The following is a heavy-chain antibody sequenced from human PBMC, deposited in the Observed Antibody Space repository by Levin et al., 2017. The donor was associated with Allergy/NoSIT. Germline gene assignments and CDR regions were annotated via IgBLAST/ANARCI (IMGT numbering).Heavy chain of an antibody. V-gene: IGHV4-4*02. J-gene: IGHJ1*01. D-gene: IGHD6-19*01. CDR1: GGSISSTNW. Sequence: SETLSLTCAVSGGSISSTNWWSWVRQPPGKGLEWIGEIYHSGNTNYNPSLKSRVTISVDKSKNQFSLKLSSVTAADTAVYYCARVVTVAGHVGYFQHWGQGTLVTVSS. CDR3: ARVVTVAGHVGYFQH. CDR2: IYHSGNT.